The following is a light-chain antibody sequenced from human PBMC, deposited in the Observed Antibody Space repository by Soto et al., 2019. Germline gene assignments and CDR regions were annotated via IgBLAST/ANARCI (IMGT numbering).Light chain of an antibody. CDR3: QQFRDWPLFT. Sequence: EIVMTQSPATLSLSPGERATLSCRASQGVDSFLAWYQQKPGQAPRLLIYGASTRATDIPARFSGSGSGTEFTLTITNVQSEDFAVYYCQQFRDWPLFTFGQGTRLEIK. CDR2: GAS. V-gene: IGKV3-15*01. J-gene: IGKJ5*01. CDR1: QGVDSF.